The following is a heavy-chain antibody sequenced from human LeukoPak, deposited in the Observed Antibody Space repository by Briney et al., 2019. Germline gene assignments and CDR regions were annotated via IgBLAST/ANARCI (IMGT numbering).Heavy chain of an antibody. CDR1: GYTFTGYY. J-gene: IGHJ5*02. CDR2: INPNSGGT. D-gene: IGHD2-2*01. V-gene: IGHV1-2*02. Sequence: ASVKVSCKASGYTFTGYYMHWVQQAPGQGLEWMGWINPNSGGTNYAQKFQGGVTMTRDTSISTAYMELSRLRSDDTAVYYCARDGLLLLGYCSSTSCHIGDWFDPWGQGTLVTVSS. CDR3: ARDGLLLLGYCSSTSCHIGDWFDP.